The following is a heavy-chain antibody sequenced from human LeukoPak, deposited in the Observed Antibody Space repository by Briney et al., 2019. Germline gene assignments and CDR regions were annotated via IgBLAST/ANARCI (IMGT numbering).Heavy chain of an antibody. CDR3: ARVEPPWSSGYYFLGVDY. Sequence: GGSLRLSCAVSGFTFSGSAMHWVRQASGKGLEWVGRIRSKANSYATAYAASVKGRFTISRDDSKNTAYLQMNSLKTEDTAVYYCARVEPPWSSGYYFLGVDYWGQGTLVTVSS. V-gene: IGHV3-73*01. J-gene: IGHJ4*02. CDR2: IRSKANSYAT. D-gene: IGHD3-22*01. CDR1: GFTFSGSA.